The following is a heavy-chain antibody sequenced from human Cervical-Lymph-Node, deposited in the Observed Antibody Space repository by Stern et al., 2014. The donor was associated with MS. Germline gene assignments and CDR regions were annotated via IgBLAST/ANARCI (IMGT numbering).Heavy chain of an antibody. D-gene: IGHD6-13*01. CDR1: GGNFSKFP. CDR3: ALSSETSDRWYSLGYDL. Sequence: QVQLGQSGDEGTKPGSSVKVSCKASGGNFSKFPSSWVRQAPGQGLEWMGGIFTVFGTPTYAQEFRGRFTITADFSTSTVYMELSSLRSDDTAVYYCALSSETSDRWYSLGYDLWCQGTLVPVSS. V-gene: IGHV1-69*01. J-gene: IGHJ5*02. CDR2: IFTVFGTP.